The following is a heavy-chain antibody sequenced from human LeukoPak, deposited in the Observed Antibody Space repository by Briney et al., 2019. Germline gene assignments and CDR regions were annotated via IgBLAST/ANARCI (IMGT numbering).Heavy chain of an antibody. CDR3: ARLWFGELFLDY. Sequence: PGGSLRLSCAASGFTFSSNYMSWVRQAPGKGLEWVSVINNGGSTYYTHSVKGRFTISRDNSKNTLYLQMNSVRAEDTAVYYCARLWFGELFLDYWGQGTLVTVSS. V-gene: IGHV3-66*01. J-gene: IGHJ4*02. CDR2: INNGGST. D-gene: IGHD3-10*01. CDR1: GFTFSSNY.